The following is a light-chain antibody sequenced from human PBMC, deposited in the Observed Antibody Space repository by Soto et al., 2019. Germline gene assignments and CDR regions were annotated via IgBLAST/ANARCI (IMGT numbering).Light chain of an antibody. CDR1: QSVLYSSNNKNY. CDR2: WAS. CDR3: QQSYSTLLS. J-gene: IGKJ4*01. Sequence: DIVMTQSPDSLAVSLGERATINCKSSQSVLYSSNNKNYLAWYQQKPGQPPKALIYWASTRESGVPDRFSGSGSGTDFTLTISSLQAEDVAVYYCQQSYSTLLSFGGGTTVELK. V-gene: IGKV4-1*01.